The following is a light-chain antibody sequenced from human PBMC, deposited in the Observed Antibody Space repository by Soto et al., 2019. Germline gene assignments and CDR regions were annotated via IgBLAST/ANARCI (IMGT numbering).Light chain of an antibody. CDR3: SSYAGSTSYV. Sequence: QSALTQPPSASGSPGQSVTISCTGTSCDVGGYNYVSWYQHHPGKAPKLMIYEVSKRPSGVPDRFSGSKSGNTASLTVSGLQAEDEADYYCSSYAGSTSYVFGTGTKVTVL. CDR2: EVS. J-gene: IGLJ1*01. V-gene: IGLV2-8*01. CDR1: SCDVGGYNY.